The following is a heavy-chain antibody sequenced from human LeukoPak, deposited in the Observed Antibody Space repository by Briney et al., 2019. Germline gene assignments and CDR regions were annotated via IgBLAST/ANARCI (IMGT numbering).Heavy chain of an antibody. V-gene: IGHV4-59*01. D-gene: IGHD4-17*01. J-gene: IGHJ2*01. CDR1: GGSISSYY. CDR2: IHYSGST. CDR3: ARGRYGDYVGYFDL. Sequence: SETLSLTCTVSGGSISSYYWSWIRQPPGKGLEWIGYIHYSGSTNYNPSLKSRVTISVDTSKNQFSLKLSSVTAADTAVYYCARGRYGDYVGYFDLWGRGTLVTVSS.